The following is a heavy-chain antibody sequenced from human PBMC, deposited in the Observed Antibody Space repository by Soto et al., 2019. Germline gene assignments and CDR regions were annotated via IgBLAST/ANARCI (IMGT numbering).Heavy chain of an antibody. J-gene: IGHJ4*02. CDR1: GGSILSYY. D-gene: IGHD3-10*01. V-gene: IGHV4-59*08. CDR2: IYYTGST. Sequence: SETLPLTCTVSGGSILSYYWSWIRQPPGKGLEWIGYIYYTGSTNYNPSLKSRVTISVDTSKNQFSLKLNSMTAADTAVYYCARHNYGSGSTYFDYWGQGTLVTVSS. CDR3: ARHNYGSGSTYFDY.